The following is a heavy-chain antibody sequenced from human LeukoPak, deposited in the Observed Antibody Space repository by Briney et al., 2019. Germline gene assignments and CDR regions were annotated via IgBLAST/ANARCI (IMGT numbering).Heavy chain of an antibody. D-gene: IGHD2-2*01. CDR1: GFTFSSYA. V-gene: IGHV3-30-3*01. CDR3: ARDHVVVPAAMVGGGWRSYYFDY. J-gene: IGHJ4*02. CDR2: ISYDGSNK. Sequence: PGGSLRLSCAASGFTFSSYAMHWVRQAPGKGLEWVAVISYDGSNKYYADSVKGRFTISRDNSKNTLYLQMNSLRAEDTAVYYCARDHVVVPAAMVGGGWRSYYFDYWGQGTLVTVSS.